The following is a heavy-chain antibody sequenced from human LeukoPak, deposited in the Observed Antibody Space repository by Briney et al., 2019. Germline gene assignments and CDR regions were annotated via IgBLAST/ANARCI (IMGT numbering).Heavy chain of an antibody. Sequence: SETLSLTCAVSGGSISSDNWWSWVRQPPGKRLEWIGEIHHRGGTNYNPSLQSRVTISVDKSNNHFSLRLTSVTAADTAVYYCARDLSGSSWFDYWGQGTLVTVSS. J-gene: IGHJ4*02. CDR1: GGSISSDNW. CDR3: ARDLSGSSWFDY. CDR2: IHHRGGT. V-gene: IGHV4-4*02. D-gene: IGHD6-13*01.